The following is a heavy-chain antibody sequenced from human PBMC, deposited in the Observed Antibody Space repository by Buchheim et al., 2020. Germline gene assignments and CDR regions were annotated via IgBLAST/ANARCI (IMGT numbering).Heavy chain of an antibody. D-gene: IGHD6-13*01. Sequence: QVQLQESGPGLVKPSQTLSLTCTVSGGSISSGSYYWSWIRQPAGKGLEWIGRIYTSGSTNYNPSLKSRVTISVDPSKNQFSLKLSSVTAADTAVYYCARGGIAAAGNWFDPWGQGTL. J-gene: IGHJ5*02. V-gene: IGHV4-61*02. CDR2: IYTSGST. CDR3: ARGGIAAAGNWFDP. CDR1: GGSISSGSYY.